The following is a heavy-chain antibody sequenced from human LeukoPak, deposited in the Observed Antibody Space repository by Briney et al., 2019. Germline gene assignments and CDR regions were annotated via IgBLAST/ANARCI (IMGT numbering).Heavy chain of an antibody. V-gene: IGHV3-30-3*01. CDR2: ISYDESKK. Sequence: RPGGSLRLSCAASGFTFSSYGIQWVRQAPGKGLEWVTVISYDESKKYYADSVKGRFTISRDNSKNTVYLQMNSLRAEDTAVYYCANTYYAFWSGSFWGQGTLVTVSS. J-gene: IGHJ4*02. D-gene: IGHD3-3*01. CDR3: ANTYYAFWSGSF. CDR1: GFTFSSYG.